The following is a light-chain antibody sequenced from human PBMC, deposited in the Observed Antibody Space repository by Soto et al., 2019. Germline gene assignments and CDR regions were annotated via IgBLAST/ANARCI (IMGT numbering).Light chain of an antibody. J-gene: IGLJ3*02. V-gene: IGLV2-11*01. Sequence: QSALTQPRSVSGSPGQSVTISCTGTSSDVGGYNYVSWYQQHPGKAPKLMIYDVSKRPSGVPDRFSGSKSGNTASLTISGLQAEDEADYYCCSYAGSYTWVCGGGTKVTVL. CDR2: DVS. CDR3: CSYAGSYTWV. CDR1: SSDVGGYNY.